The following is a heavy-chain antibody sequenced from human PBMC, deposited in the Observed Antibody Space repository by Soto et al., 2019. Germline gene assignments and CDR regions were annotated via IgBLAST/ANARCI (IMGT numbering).Heavy chain of an antibody. Sequence: QVQLVESGGGVVQPGRSLRLSCAASGFTFSSYGMHWVRQAPGKGLERVAVIWYDGSNKYYADSVKGRFTISRDNSKNTLYRQMNSLRAEDTAVYYCARVGSSSWYDPLGPWGQGTLVTVSS. CDR2: IWYDGSNK. J-gene: IGHJ5*02. D-gene: IGHD6-13*01. V-gene: IGHV3-33*01. CDR1: GFTFSSYG. CDR3: ARVGSSSWYDPLGP.